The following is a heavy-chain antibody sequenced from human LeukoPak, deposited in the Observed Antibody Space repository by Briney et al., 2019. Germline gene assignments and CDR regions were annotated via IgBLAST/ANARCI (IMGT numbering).Heavy chain of an antibody. V-gene: IGHV3-30*18. CDR3: AKSRYFDWLLTDDY. CDR1: GFTFSGYA. D-gene: IGHD3-9*01. CDR2: ISYDGSNK. J-gene: IGHJ4*02. Sequence: GGSLRLSCAASGFTFSGYAMHWVRQAPGKGLEWVAVISYDGSNKYYADSVKGRFTISRDNSKNTLYLQMNSLRAEDTAVYYCAKSRYFDWLLTDDYWGQGTLVTVSS.